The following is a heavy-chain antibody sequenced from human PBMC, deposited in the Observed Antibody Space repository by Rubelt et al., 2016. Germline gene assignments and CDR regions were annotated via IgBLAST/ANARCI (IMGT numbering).Heavy chain of an antibody. CDR1: GYTFRSYA. CDR2: ISTDIGNP. Sequence: QVQLVQSVSELRKPGASVKVSCKGSGYTFRSYAMNWVRQAPGQGLEWMGWISTDIGNPTYAQGFTGRIVFSLDTSVSTASLQISGLKAWDTAVYYCAGVRRYYDDAFDIGGQGTMVTVSS. V-gene: IGHV7-4-1*02. CDR3: AGVRRYYDDAFDI. D-gene: IGHD3-22*01. J-gene: IGHJ3*02.